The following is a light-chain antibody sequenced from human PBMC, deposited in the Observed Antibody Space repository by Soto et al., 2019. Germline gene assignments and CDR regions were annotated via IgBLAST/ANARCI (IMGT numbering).Light chain of an antibody. Sequence: EIVMTQSPVTLSVSPGERATLSWRASQSVNSNLAWYQQKPGLAPRLLIYGASTRATGIPARFSGSGSGTEFTLTISSLQSEDFAVYYCQQYNNWPPYTFGQGTKLEIK. V-gene: IGKV3-15*01. CDR2: GAS. J-gene: IGKJ2*01. CDR3: QQYNNWPPYT. CDR1: QSVNSN.